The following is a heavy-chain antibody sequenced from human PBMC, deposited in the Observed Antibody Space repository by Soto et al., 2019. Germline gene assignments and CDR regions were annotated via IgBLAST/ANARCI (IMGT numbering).Heavy chain of an antibody. CDR3: ARVRVNYDFWSGYQTDYGMDV. V-gene: IGHV4-30-4*01. D-gene: IGHD3-3*01. J-gene: IGHJ6*02. CDR1: GVSISSGDYY. Sequence: KLPETLSLTCTVSGVSISSGDYYWSWIRQTPGKGLEWIGYIYYSGSTYYNPSLKSRVTISVDTSKNQFSLKLSSVTAADTAVYYCARVRVNYDFWSGYQTDYGMDVWGRGTTVTV. CDR2: IYYSGST.